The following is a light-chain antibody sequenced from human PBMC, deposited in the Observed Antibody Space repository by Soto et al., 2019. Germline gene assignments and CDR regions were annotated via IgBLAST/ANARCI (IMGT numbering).Light chain of an antibody. V-gene: IGKV4-1*01. CDR3: QEYYSTLWT. CDR1: QSVLYSSNNKNY. CDR2: WAS. J-gene: IGKJ1*01. Sequence: DIVMTQSPDSLAVSLGERATINCKSSQSVLYSSNNKNYLAWYQQKPGQPPKLLIYWASTRESGVPDRLSGSGSGTDSTLTISGLQAEDVAVSYCQEYYSTLWTFGQGTKVEIK.